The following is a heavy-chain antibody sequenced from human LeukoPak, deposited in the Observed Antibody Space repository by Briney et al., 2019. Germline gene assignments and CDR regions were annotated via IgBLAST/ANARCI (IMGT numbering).Heavy chain of an antibody. CDR2: INPNSGGT. D-gene: IGHD3-22*01. V-gene: IGHV1-2*02. CDR1: GYTFTGYY. CDR3: ARDRGYYDSYRYAFDI. J-gene: IGHJ3*02. Sequence: ASVKVSCKASGYTFTGYYMHWVRQAPGQGLEWMGWINPNSGGTNYAQKFQGRVTMTRDTSISTAYMELSRLRSDDTAVYYCARDRGYYDSYRYAFDIWGQGTMVTVSS.